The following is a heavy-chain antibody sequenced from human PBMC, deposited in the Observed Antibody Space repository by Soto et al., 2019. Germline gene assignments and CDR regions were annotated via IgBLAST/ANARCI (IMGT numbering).Heavy chain of an antibody. CDR3: AKDGGPERICYGRYHCFYP. J-gene: IGHJ5*02. CDR1: GFTFSRFG. Sequence: PGGSLRLSCAASGFTFSRFGMHWVRQAPGKGLEWVALISYDGGNQYYGASARGRFTITRDNSKNTVVLQINSLKEDDTAVYYCAKDGGPERICYGRYHCFYPWGQGAQVTVSS. D-gene: IGHD2-8*01. V-gene: IGHV3-30*18. CDR2: ISYDGGNQ.